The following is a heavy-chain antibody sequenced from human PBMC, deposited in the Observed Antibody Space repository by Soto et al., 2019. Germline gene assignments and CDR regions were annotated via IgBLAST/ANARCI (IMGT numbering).Heavy chain of an antibody. J-gene: IGHJ4*02. CDR1: GGTFRNYP. V-gene: IGHV1-69*02. Sequence: QVQLVQSGTEVKKPGSSVKVSSKASGGTFRNYPINWVRQAPGQGLEWMGSIFPLTDIPDYAQNFQARLTISEDKYTSTAYMELSSLRSDDTGMYFCARGPLVVLNYFESWGQGALVTVSS. CDR2: IFPLTDIP. CDR3: ARGPLVVLNYFES.